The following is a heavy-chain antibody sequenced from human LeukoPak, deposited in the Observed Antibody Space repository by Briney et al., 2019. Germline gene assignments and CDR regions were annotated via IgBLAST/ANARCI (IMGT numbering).Heavy chain of an antibody. J-gene: IGHJ4*02. V-gene: IGHV3-23*01. CDR2: IRGSGGTT. D-gene: IGHD3-9*01. Sequence: GGSLRLSCAASGFTFSGCAMSWVRQAPGKGLEWVSAIRGSGGTTYYADSVKGRFTISRDNSKDTPYLQMNSLRAEDTAVYYCAKGLFDWLSDTDYWGQGTLVTVSS. CDR3: AKGLFDWLSDTDY. CDR1: GFTFSGCA.